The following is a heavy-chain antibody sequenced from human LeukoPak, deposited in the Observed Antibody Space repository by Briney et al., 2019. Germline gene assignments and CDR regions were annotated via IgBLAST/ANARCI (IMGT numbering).Heavy chain of an antibody. CDR1: GFTFSNYA. Sequence: GGSLRLSCAASGFTFSNYAMNWVRQAPGKGLEWVSGISASGLTRYYAGSGKGRLTISRVKCASTLYLQMNSLRAQDTAVYYCAKNIKGRIVNIASRRPSDGFDNWGQGTLVTVSS. V-gene: IGHV3-23*01. CDR3: AKNIKGRIVNIASRRPSDGFDN. D-gene: IGHD6-6*01. CDR2: ISASGLTR. J-gene: IGHJ4*02.